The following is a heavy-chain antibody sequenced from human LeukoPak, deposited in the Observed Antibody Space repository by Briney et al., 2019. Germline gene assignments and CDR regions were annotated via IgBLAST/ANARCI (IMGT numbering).Heavy chain of an antibody. J-gene: IGHJ5*02. CDR2: INHSGST. Sequence: KPSETLSLTCAVYGGSFSGYYWSWIRQPPGKGLEWIGEINHSGSTNYNPSLKGRVTISVDTSKNQFSLKLSSVTAADTAVYYCARGRRPVRRGNSNWFDPWGQGTLVTVSS. V-gene: IGHV4-34*01. CDR1: GGSFSGYY. CDR3: ARGRRPVRRGNSNWFDP. D-gene: IGHD1/OR15-1a*01.